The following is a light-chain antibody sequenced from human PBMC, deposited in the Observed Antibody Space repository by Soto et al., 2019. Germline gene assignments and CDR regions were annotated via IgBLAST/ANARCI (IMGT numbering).Light chain of an antibody. V-gene: IGKV3-20*01. J-gene: IGKJ1*01. CDR2: GAS. Sequence: VLTQSPGTLSLSPGERATLFCRASQSVRDDYLAWYQQKPGQTPRLLIYGASNRATGIPDRFSGSGSGTDFTLTISRLEPEDSAAFYCQQYGSSPLTFGQGTKVDI. CDR3: QQYGSSPLT. CDR1: QSVRDDY.